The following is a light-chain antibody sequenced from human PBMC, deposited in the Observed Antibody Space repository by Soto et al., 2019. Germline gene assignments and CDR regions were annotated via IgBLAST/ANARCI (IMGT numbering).Light chain of an antibody. V-gene: IGLV1-40*01. CDR2: GNS. CDR1: SPNIGAGYD. Sequence: QSVLTQPPSVSGAPGQRVTISCTGSSPNIGAGYDVHWYQQLPGTAPKLLIYGNSNRPSGVPDRFSGSKSGTSASLAISGLQAEDEADYYCQSYDRSLSYVFGTGTKLTVL. CDR3: QSYDRSLSYV. J-gene: IGLJ1*01.